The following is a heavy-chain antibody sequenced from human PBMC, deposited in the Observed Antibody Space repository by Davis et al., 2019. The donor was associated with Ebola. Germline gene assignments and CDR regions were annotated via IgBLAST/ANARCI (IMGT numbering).Heavy chain of an antibody. D-gene: IGHD1-14*01. Sequence: PSETLSLTCSVSGVSITTGGYYWTCIRQHPGKGLEWIGYTYYSLSTYYNPSPKGRVTMSVATSKNHVTLRVDSITVADTAVYYCARGRKPNHVGWFDPWGPGTKVTVS. V-gene: IGHV4-31*03. CDR2: TYYSLST. J-gene: IGHJ5*02. CDR3: ARGRKPNHVGWFDP. CDR1: GVSITTGGYY.